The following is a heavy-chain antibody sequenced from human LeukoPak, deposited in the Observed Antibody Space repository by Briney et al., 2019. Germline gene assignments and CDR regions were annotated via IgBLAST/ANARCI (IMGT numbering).Heavy chain of an antibody. CDR3: ARAPIVGATHIDY. V-gene: IGHV6-1*01. Sequence: SETLSLTCAISGDSVSRNSAAWNWIRQSPSRGLEWLGRTYYKSKWYNDYAVSAKSRITINPDTSKNQFSLQLKSVTPEDTAVYYCARAPIVGATHIDYWGQGTLVTVSS. CDR1: GDSVSRNSAA. D-gene: IGHD1-26*01. J-gene: IGHJ4*02. CDR2: TYYKSKWYN.